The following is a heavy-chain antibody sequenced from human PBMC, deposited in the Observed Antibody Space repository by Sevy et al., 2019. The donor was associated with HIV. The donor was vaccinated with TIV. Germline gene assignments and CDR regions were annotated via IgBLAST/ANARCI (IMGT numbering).Heavy chain of an antibody. CDR2: VTPNSGAT. V-gene: IGHV1-2*06. J-gene: IGHJ5*02. D-gene: IGHD6-19*01. CDR1: GYNFY. CDR3: AGQSLGWYNWFDP. Sequence: ASVKVSCKASGYNFYIHWVRQAPGQGLEWMGRVTPNSGATSYAQKFQDRVAMTTDTSINTAYMELSGLKSDDTAIYYCAGQSLGWYNWFDPWGQGTLVTVSS.